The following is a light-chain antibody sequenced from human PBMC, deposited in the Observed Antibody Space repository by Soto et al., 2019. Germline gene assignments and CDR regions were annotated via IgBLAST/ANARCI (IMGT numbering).Light chain of an antibody. V-gene: IGLV3-1*01. CDR2: QDS. CDR1: KWGDKY. J-gene: IGLJ2*01. CDR3: QAWDSSTAVV. Sequence: YELTQPPSVSVSPGQTASITCSGDKWGDKYACWYQHKPGQSPVLVIYQDSKRPSGIPERFSGSNSGNTATLTISGTQAMDEDDYYCQAWDSSTAVVFGGGTKLTVL.